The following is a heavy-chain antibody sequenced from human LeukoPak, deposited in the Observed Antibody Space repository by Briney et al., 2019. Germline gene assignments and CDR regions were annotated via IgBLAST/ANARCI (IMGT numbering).Heavy chain of an antibody. J-gene: IGHJ4*02. CDR1: GDSMTNYH. V-gene: IGHV4-59*08. CDR3: ARLWDSSSSLDY. CDR2: IYYSGGT. Sequence: SEPLSLPCTVSGDSMTNYHWNWIRQPPGKGLGLEWIGYIYYSGGTNYNPSLKSRVTISIDTSKNQVSLKLSSVTAADTAVYYCARLWDSSSSLDYWGQGTLVTVSS. D-gene: IGHD6-6*01.